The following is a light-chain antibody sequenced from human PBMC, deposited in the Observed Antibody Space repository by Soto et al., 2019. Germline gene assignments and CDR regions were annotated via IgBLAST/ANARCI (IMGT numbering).Light chain of an antibody. CDR2: GAS. CDR3: LQDYNYPWT. J-gene: IGKJ1*01. Sequence: AIQMPPSPSALAASIGATVTITCRASQGIRIDLGWYQQKPGKAPKLLIYGASSLQNGVPSRFSGSGSGTDFTLTISSLQPEDFATYYCLQDYNYPWTFGQGTKVDIK. V-gene: IGKV1-6*01. CDR1: QGIRID.